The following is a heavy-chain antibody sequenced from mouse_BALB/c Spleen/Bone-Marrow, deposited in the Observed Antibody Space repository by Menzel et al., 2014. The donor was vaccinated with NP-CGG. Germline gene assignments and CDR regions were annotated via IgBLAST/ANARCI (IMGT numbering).Heavy chain of an antibody. CDR2: ISSGGSYT. D-gene: IGHD1-1*01. CDR3: ARHYYGSSYYFDY. CDR1: GFTFGSYA. J-gene: IGHJ2*01. Sequence: EVKVVESGGGLVKPGGSLKLSCAASGFTFGSYAMSWVRQTPEKRLEWVATISSGGSYTYYPDSVKGRFTISRDSAKNTLYLQMSSLRSEDTAMYYCARHYYGSSYYFDYWGQGTTLTVSS. V-gene: IGHV5-9-3*01.